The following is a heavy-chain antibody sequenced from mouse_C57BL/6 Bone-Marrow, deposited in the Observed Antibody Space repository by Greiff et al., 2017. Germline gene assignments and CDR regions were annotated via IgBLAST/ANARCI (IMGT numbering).Heavy chain of an antibody. Sequence: VQLVESGGGLVQPGGSMKLSCAASGFTFSDAWMDWVRQSPEKGLEWVAVIRNKANNHATYYAESVKGRFTISRDDSKSSVYLQMNSLRAEDTGIYYCTYSNYGIYYAMDYWGQGTSVTVSS. J-gene: IGHJ4*01. D-gene: IGHD2-5*01. V-gene: IGHV6-6*01. CDR3: TYSNYGIYYAMDY. CDR2: IRNKANNHAT. CDR1: GFTFSDAW.